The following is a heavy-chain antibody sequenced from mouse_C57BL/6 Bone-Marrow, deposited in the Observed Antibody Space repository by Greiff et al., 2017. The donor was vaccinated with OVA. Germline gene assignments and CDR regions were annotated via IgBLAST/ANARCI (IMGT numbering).Heavy chain of an antibody. Sequence: VQLKQSGPVLVKPGASVKLSCKASGYTFTDYYMNWVKQSHGKSLEWIGVINPYNGGTSYNQKFKGKATLTVDKSSSTAYMELNSLTSEDSAVYYCARDGYHWYFDVWGKGTTVTVSS. CDR3: ARDGYHWYFDV. CDR1: GYTFTDYY. D-gene: IGHD2-3*01. J-gene: IGHJ1*03. V-gene: IGHV1-19*01. CDR2: INPYNGGT.